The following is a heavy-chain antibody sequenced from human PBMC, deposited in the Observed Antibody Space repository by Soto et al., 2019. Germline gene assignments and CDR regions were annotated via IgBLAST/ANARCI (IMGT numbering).Heavy chain of an antibody. CDR3: AKSDSGYDYNWFDP. J-gene: IGHJ5*02. CDR2: ISGSGGST. D-gene: IGHD5-12*01. CDR1: GFTFSSYA. Sequence: GGSLRLSCAAPGFTFSSYAMSWVRQAPGKGLEWVSAISGSGGSTYYADSVKGRFTISRDNSKNTLYLQMNSLRAEDTAVYYCAKSDSGYDYNWFDPWGQGTLVTVSS. V-gene: IGHV3-23*01.